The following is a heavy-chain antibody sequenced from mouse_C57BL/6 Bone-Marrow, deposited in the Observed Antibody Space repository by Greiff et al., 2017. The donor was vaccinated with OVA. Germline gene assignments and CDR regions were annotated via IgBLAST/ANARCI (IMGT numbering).Heavy chain of an antibody. Sequence: QVQLQQSGAELARPGASVKLSCKASGYTFTSYGISWVKQRTGQGLEWIGEIYPRSGNTYYNEKFKGKATLTADKSSSTAYMELRSLTSEDSAVYFCARGRFYSNYPYYAMDYWGQGTSVTVSS. CDR2: IYPRSGNT. CDR1: GYTFTSYG. D-gene: IGHD2-5*01. V-gene: IGHV1-81*01. J-gene: IGHJ4*01. CDR3: ARGRFYSNYPYYAMDY.